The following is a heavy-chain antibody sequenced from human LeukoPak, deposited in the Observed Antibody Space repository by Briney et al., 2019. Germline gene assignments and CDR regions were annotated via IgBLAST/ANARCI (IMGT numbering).Heavy chain of an antibody. CDR1: GFTFSTYV. D-gene: IGHD2-15*01. V-gene: IGHV3-7*01. Sequence: GGSLRLSCAASGFTFSTYVMNWVRQAPGKGLEWVAYIKKTGSETYYVDSVKGRFTITRDNTRNSLFLQMYSLRAEDTAMYFCAREDGYCSDGKCYSYFDSWGQGTLVTVSS. J-gene: IGHJ4*02. CDR2: IKKTGSET. CDR3: AREDGYCSDGKCYSYFDS.